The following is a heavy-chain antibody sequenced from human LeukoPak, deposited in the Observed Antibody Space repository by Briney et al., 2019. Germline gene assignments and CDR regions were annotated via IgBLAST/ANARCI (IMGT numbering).Heavy chain of an antibody. D-gene: IGHD5-18*01. J-gene: IGHJ4*02. CDR3: ARDTGGGYSCYDC. CDR1: GFTFSSYW. CDR2: IKQDGSEK. Sequence: GGSLRLSCAASGFTFSSYWMTWIRQAPGKGLEWVANIKQDGSEKYYVDSVKGRFTISRDNAKNSLYLQMNSLRAEDTAVYYCARDTGGGYSCYDCWGQGTLVSVSS. V-gene: IGHV3-7*01.